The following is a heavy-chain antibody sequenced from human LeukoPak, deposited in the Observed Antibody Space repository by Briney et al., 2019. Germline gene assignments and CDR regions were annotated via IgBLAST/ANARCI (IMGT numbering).Heavy chain of an antibody. V-gene: IGHV3-30*02. Sequence: GGSLRLSCTASGFTFSTYDMHWVRQAPGKGLQWVAFIRYDGNSESYADSVKGRFIISRDNSKNTLYLQMNSLRAEDTALYFCAKDLTYTSQGGSDSWGQGTLVIVSS. CDR1: GFTFSTYD. J-gene: IGHJ4*02. CDR3: AKDLTYTSQGGSDS. CDR2: IRYDGNSE. D-gene: IGHD3-16*01.